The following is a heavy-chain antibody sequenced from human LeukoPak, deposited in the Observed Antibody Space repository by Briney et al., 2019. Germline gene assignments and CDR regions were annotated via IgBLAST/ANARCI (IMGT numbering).Heavy chain of an antibody. D-gene: IGHD5-24*01. CDR3: AREFIKFGRAGYNSSDY. CDR1: GGTFSSYA. V-gene: IGHV1-69*05. J-gene: IGHJ4*02. CDR2: IIPIFGTA. Sequence: SVKVSCKASGGTFSSYAISWVRQAPGQGLEWMGRIIPIFGTANYAQKFQGRVTITTDESTSTAYMELSSLRSEDTAVYYCAREFIKFGRAGYNSSDYWGQGTLVTVSS.